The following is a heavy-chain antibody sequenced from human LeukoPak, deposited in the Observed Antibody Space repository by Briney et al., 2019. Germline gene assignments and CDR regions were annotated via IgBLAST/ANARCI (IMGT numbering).Heavy chain of an antibody. CDR2: IGASGADT. J-gene: IGHJ3*01. CDR1: GFTFTNYA. CDR3: ARRPRDTSGYYLGAFHD. D-gene: IGHD3-22*01. V-gene: IGHV3-23*01. Sequence: SGGSPRLSCAASGFTFTNYAMTWVRQAPGKGLEWVSVIGASGADTYYSDSVKGRFTVSRDNSQNTLFLHMSSLRAEDTAVYFCARRPRDTSGYYLGAFHDWGQGTTVTVSS.